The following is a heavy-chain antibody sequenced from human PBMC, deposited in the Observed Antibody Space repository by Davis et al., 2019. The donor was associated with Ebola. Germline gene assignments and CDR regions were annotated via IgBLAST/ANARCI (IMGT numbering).Heavy chain of an antibody. CDR2: INEDGGEK. V-gene: IGHV3-7*03. CDR1: GFTFSSYA. D-gene: IGHD4-11*01. J-gene: IGHJ6*02. Sequence: GESLKISCAASGFTFSSYAMSWVRQAPGKGPEWVAIINEDGGEKYYVDSVKGRFTISRDNAKNSLYLQMNSLRVEDTAVYYCASRMTTALSWGQGTTVTVSS. CDR3: ASRMTTALS.